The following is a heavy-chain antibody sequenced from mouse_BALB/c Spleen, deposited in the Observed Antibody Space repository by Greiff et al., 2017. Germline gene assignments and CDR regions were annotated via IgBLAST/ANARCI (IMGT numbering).Heavy chain of an antibody. CDR2: IDPENGDT. D-gene: IGHD1-1*01. V-gene: IGHV14-4*02. J-gene: IGHJ2*01. CDR1: GFNFKDYY. Sequence: VQLKESGAELVRSGASVKLSCTASGFNFKDYYMHWVKQRPEQGLEWIGWIDPENGDTEYAPKLPGKATMTADTSSNTAYLQLSSLTSEDTAVYYYDEGTTVVDYWGQGTTLTVSS. CDR3: DEGTTVVDY.